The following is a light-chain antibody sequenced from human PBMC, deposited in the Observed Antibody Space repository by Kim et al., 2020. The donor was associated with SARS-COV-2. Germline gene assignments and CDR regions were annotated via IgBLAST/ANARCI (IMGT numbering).Light chain of an antibody. CDR1: QSITTY. CDR2: AAF. Sequence: DIQMTQSPSSLSASVGDRVTITCRASQSITTYLNWYQKKPGKAPNLLIYAAFSLQSGVPSRFSGSGSGTDFTLTISNLQPEDSATDFCQQSYSDQRTFGQGTKVDIK. V-gene: IGKV1-39*01. CDR3: QQSYSDQRT. J-gene: IGKJ1*01.